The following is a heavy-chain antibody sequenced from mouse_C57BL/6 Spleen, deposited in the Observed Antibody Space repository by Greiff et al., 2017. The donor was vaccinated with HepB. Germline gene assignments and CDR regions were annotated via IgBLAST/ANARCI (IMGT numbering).Heavy chain of an antibody. V-gene: IGHV1-7*01. CDR3: ARRDAFDY. CDR1: GYTFTGFW. J-gene: IGHJ2*01. Sequence: VQLQQSGAELAKPGASVKLSCKAFGYTFTGFWMHWVQQRPGQGLDWIGYINPNNGYIKYNQKVKDKATLTADKSSSTAYMQLNSLTYEDSAVYYCARRDAFDYWRQGTTLTVSS. CDR2: INPNNGYI. D-gene: IGHD3-3*01.